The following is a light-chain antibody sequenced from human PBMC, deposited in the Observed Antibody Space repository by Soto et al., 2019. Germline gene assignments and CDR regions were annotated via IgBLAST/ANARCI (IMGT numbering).Light chain of an antibody. CDR2: AAS. V-gene: IGKV1-6*01. J-gene: IGKJ1*01. CDR1: QGIRND. Sequence: AIQMTQSPSSLSASVGDRVTITCQASQGIRNDLGWYQQKPGKAPKLLIYAASSLQSGVPSRFSGSGSGTDFTLTISSLQTEDFATYYCLQDYNYPLTFGQGTKVEIK. CDR3: LQDYNYPLT.